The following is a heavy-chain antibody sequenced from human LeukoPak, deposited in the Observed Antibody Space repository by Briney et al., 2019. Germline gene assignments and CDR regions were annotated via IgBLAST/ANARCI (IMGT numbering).Heavy chain of an antibody. CDR1: GYTFTGYY. CDR3: ARDLEYYYDSSGYYYSD. J-gene: IGHJ4*02. CDR2: INPNSGGT. Sequence: ASVKVFCKASGYTFTGYYMHWVRQAPGQGLEWMGWINPNSGGTNYAQKFQGRVTMTRDTSISTAYMELSRLRSDDTAVYYCARDLEYYYDSSGYYYSDWGQGTLVTVSS. D-gene: IGHD3-22*01. V-gene: IGHV1-2*02.